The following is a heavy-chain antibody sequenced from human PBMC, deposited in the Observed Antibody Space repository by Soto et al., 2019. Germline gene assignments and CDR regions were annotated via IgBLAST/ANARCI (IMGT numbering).Heavy chain of an antibody. J-gene: IGHJ6*03. CDR1: GYTFTSYG. CDR2: ISAYNGNT. Sequence: ASVKVSCKASGYTFTSYGVSWVRQAPGQGLEWMGWISAYNGNTNYAQKLQGRVTMTTDTSTSTAYMELRSLRSDNTAVYYCARVPLREDFVVVVAATPGKYYYYMDVWGKGTTVTVSS. V-gene: IGHV1-18*01. D-gene: IGHD2-15*01. CDR3: ARVPLREDFVVVVAATPGKYYYYMDV.